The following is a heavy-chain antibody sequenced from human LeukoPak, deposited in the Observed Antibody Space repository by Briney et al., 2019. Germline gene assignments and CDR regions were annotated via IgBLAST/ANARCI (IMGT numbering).Heavy chain of an antibody. CDR2: ILSDWCST. V-gene: IGHV3-74*01. D-gene: IGHD6-19*01. CDR1: GFTFNSYW. Sequence: GGTLRLSCAASGFTFNSYWMHWVRHAPGKGLVWVSRILSDWCSTNYADSVKGRFTISRDNAKNTLYLQMNSLRAEDTAVYYCTRTPYSSGRFDYWGQGTLVTVPS. CDR3: TRTPYSSGRFDY. J-gene: IGHJ4*02.